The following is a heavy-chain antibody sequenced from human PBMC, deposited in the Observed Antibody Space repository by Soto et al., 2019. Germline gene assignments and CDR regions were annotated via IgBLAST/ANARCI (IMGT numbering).Heavy chain of an antibody. Sequence: PGGSLRLSCAASGFTFSSYEMNWVRQAPGKGLEWVSYISSSGSTIYYADSVKGRFTISRDNAKNSLYLQMNSLRAEDTAVYYCARDFSRWGSLAVDYWGQGTLVTVSS. CDR2: ISSSGSTI. D-gene: IGHD3-16*01. CDR3: ARDFSRWGSLAVDY. J-gene: IGHJ4*02. V-gene: IGHV3-48*03. CDR1: GFTFSSYE.